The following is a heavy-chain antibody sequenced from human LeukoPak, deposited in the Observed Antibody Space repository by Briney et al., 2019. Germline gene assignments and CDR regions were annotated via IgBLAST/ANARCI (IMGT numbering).Heavy chain of an antibody. J-gene: IGHJ4*02. CDR2: INNSGGRT. CDR3: AKETISGSYYTESNYYFDY. CDR1: GFTFRSYG. Sequence: PGGSLRLSCAASGFTFRSYGMSWVRQAPGKGLEWVSTINNSGGRTYYADSVKGRFTISRDNSKNTLYLQMNSLRAEDTAVYYCAKETISGSYYTESNYYFDYWGQGTLVTVSS. D-gene: IGHD1-26*01. V-gene: IGHV3-23*01.